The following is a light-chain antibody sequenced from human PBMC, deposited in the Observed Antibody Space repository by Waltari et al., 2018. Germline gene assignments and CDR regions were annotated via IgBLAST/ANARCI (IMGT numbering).Light chain of an antibody. CDR1: ESISNW. CDR2: KAS. CDR3: QHFKAFPWT. Sequence: DIQMTQSPSTLSASVGDRVTITCRASESISNWLAWYQQKPGKAPKLLIYKASSLESGVPSRFSGSGSGTEFTLTINSLQPDDFATYYCQHFKAFPWTFGQGTKVEIK. J-gene: IGKJ1*01. V-gene: IGKV1-5*03.